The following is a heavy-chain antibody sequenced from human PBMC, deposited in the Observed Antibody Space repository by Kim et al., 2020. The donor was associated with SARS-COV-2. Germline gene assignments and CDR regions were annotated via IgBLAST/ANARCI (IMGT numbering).Heavy chain of an antibody. CDR3: TTLATTTYYDILTGYYRLDY. CDR1: GFTFSNAW. Sequence: GGSLRLSCAASGFTFSNAWMSWVRQAPGKGLEWVGRIKSKTDGGTTDYAAPVKGRSTISRDDSKNTLYQQMNSLKTEDTAVYYCTTLATTTYYDILTGYYRLDYWGQGTLVTVSS. V-gene: IGHV3-15*01. D-gene: IGHD3-9*01. J-gene: IGHJ4*02. CDR2: IKSKTDGGTT.